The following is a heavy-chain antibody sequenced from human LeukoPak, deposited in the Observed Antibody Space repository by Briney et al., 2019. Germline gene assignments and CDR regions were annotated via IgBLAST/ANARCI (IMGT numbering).Heavy chain of an antibody. Sequence: GGSLRLSCAASGFTFSSYWMNWVRQAPGKGLEWVAKIKQDGSEEYYVDSVKGRFTVSRDNAKKSLCLQMNSLRAEDTAVYYCVQLSMDVWGKGTTVTVSS. V-gene: IGHV3-7*01. CDR1: GFTFSSYW. J-gene: IGHJ6*03. CDR3: VQLSMDV. CDR2: IKQDGSEE. D-gene: IGHD2-2*01.